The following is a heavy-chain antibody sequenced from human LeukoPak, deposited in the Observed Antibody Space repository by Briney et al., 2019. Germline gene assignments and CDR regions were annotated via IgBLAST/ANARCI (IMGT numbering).Heavy chain of an antibody. J-gene: IGHJ4*02. CDR2: INWNGGST. Sequence: GGSLRLSCAASGVTFDDYGKSWVRQAPGKGLEWVSGINWNGGSTGYADSVKGRFTISRDNAKNSLYLQMNSLRAEDTALYYCARDTGVVVAARPFDYWGQGTLVTVSS. V-gene: IGHV3-20*04. CDR3: ARDTGVVVAARPFDY. CDR1: GVTFDDYG. D-gene: IGHD2-15*01.